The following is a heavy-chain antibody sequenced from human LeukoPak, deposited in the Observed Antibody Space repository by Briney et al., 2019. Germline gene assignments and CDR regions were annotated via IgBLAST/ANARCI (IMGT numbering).Heavy chain of an antibody. J-gene: IGHJ4*02. Sequence: GGSLRLSCAASGFTFSSYCMHWVRQAPGKGLEWVAVISYDGSNKYYADSVKGRFTISRDNSKNTLYLQMNSLRAEDTAVYYCAKGRSSSWTDLWGQGTLVTVSS. D-gene: IGHD6-13*01. V-gene: IGHV3-30*18. CDR3: AKGRSSSWTDL. CDR2: ISYDGSNK. CDR1: GFTFSSYC.